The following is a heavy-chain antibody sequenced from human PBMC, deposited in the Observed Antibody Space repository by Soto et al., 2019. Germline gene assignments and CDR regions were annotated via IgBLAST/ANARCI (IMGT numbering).Heavy chain of an antibody. V-gene: IGHV4-34*01. J-gene: IGHJ4*02. CDR3: ARAAPRYCSGGSCYSGRDY. D-gene: IGHD2-15*01. CDR1: GGSFSGYY. CDR2: INHSGST. Sequence: QVQLQQWGAGLLKPSETLSLTCAVYGGSFSGYYWSWIRQPPGKGLEWIGEINHSGSTNYNPSLTGRVTISVAPPKNRYPLKLRPVTAADTAVYYCARAAPRYCSGGSCYSGRDYWGPGTLVTVSS.